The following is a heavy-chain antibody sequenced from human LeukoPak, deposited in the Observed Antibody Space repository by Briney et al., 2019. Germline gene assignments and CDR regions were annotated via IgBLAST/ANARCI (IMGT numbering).Heavy chain of an antibody. CDR1: GYTFTDFG. CDR3: ARDQRVGVTAFYRPFDP. J-gene: IGHJ5*02. Sequence: GASVRVSCKASGYTFTDFGISWVRQAPGQGLEWMGWINTYKGNTNYGQRFQGRFTMTIDTATNRAFMVLRSLRSDDTAVYYCARDQRVGVTAFYRPFDPWGQGTPVTVSS. D-gene: IGHD2-21*02. CDR2: INTYKGNT. V-gene: IGHV1-18*01.